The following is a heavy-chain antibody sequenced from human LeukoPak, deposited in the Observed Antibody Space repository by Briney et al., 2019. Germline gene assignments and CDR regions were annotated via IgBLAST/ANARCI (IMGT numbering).Heavy chain of an antibody. V-gene: IGHV3-23*01. CDR1: GFTFSSYA. D-gene: IGHD3-22*01. CDR2: ISGSGGST. CDR3: AKSKRAYDSRRIIDY. Sequence: GGSLRLSCAASGFTFSSYAMSWVRQAPGKGLEWVSAISGSGGSTYYADSVKGRFTISRDNSKNTQYLQMNSLRAEDTAVYYCAKSKRAYDSRRIIDYWGQGTLGTVSS. J-gene: IGHJ4*02.